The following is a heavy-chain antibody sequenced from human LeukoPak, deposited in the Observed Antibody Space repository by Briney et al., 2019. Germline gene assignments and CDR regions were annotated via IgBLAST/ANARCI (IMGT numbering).Heavy chain of an antibody. CDR2: IYYSGST. V-gene: IGHV4-39*07. CDR1: GGSISSGGYY. CDR3: AREWVDYGDYHVDP. J-gene: IGHJ5*02. Sequence: SETLSLTCTVSGGSISSGGYYWGWIRQPPGKGLEWIGSIYYSGSTYYNPSLKSRVTISVDTSKNQFSLKLSSATAADTAVYYCAREWVDYGDYHVDPWGQGTLVTVSS. D-gene: IGHD4-17*01.